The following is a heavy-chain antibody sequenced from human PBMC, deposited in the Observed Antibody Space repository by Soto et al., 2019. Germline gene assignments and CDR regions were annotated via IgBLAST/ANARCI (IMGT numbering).Heavy chain of an antibody. CDR1: GFTFSDYS. CDR2: ISSTGNTT. CDR3: ARGSIGFLKGGWFDP. Sequence: PGGSLRLSCAVSGFTFSDYSMNWLRQAPGKGLEWVSYISSTGNTTYYADSVKGRFTISRDTANNSLHLQMNSLRADDTAVYFCARGSIGFLKGGWFDPWGQGTLVTVSS. V-gene: IGHV3-11*01. J-gene: IGHJ5*02. D-gene: IGHD6-25*01.